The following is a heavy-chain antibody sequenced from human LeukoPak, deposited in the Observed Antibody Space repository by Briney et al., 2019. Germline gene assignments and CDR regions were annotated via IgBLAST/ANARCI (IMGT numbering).Heavy chain of an antibody. J-gene: IGHJ4*02. Sequence: GGSLRLSCAASGFTFSDYYMTWVRQAPGKGLEWLSYITNRGDTVFYADSVKGRFTVSRDNSKNTLYLQMNSLRAEDTAVYYCASLSVEMTTIDYWGQGTLVTVSS. V-gene: IGHV3-11*04. CDR2: ITNRGDTV. CDR1: GFTFSDYY. CDR3: ASLSVEMTTIDY. D-gene: IGHD5-24*01.